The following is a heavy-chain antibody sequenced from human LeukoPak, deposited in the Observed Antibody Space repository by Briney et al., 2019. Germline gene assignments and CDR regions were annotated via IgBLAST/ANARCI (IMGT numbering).Heavy chain of an antibody. Sequence: GGSLRLSCAASGFTFSSYDMHWVSQATGKGLEWVSAIGTAGDTYYPGSVKGRFTISRENAKNSLYLQMNSLRAGDTAVYYCASSTVTQYYFDYWGQGTLVTVSS. CDR1: GFTFSSYD. D-gene: IGHD4-17*01. CDR2: IGTAGDT. J-gene: IGHJ4*02. CDR3: ASSTVTQYYFDY. V-gene: IGHV3-13*01.